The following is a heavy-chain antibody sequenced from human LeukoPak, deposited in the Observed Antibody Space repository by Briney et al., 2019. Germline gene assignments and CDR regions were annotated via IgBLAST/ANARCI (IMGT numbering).Heavy chain of an antibody. Sequence: SETLSLTCAVYGGSFSGYYWSWIRQPPGKGLEWIGEINHSGSTNYNPSLKSRVTISVDTSKNQFSLKVSTVTAADTAVYYCARGGGRDFDYWGQGTLVTVSS. J-gene: IGHJ4*02. CDR1: GGSFSGYY. V-gene: IGHV4-34*01. CDR2: INHSGST. D-gene: IGHD1-14*01. CDR3: ARGGGRDFDY.